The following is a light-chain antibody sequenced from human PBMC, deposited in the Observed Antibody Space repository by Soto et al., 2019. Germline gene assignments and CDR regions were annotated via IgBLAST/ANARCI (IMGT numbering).Light chain of an antibody. Sequence: QSALTQPASVSGSPGQSITISCTGTSSDVGNYNLVSWYQQHPGKAPKLMIYDVNKRPSGVSDRFSGSKSGNTASLTISGLQAEAEADYYCCSYAGSYTWVFGGGTKLTVL. J-gene: IGLJ3*02. CDR2: DVN. V-gene: IGLV2-23*02. CDR3: CSYAGSYTWV. CDR1: SSDVGNYNL.